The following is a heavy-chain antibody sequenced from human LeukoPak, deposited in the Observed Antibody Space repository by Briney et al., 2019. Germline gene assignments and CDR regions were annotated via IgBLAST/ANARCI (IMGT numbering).Heavy chain of an antibody. Sequence: SETLSLTCTVSGGSTSSYYWSWIRQPPGKGLEWIGYIYYSGSTNYNPSLKSRVTISVDTSKNQFSLKLSSVTAADTAVYYCARAESYQYYFDYWGQGTLVTVSS. CDR2: IYYSGST. CDR3: ARAESYQYYFDY. J-gene: IGHJ4*02. V-gene: IGHV4-59*01. CDR1: GGSTSSYY. D-gene: IGHD2-2*01.